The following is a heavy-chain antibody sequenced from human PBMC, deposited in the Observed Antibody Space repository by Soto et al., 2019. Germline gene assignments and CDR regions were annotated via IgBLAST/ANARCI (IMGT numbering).Heavy chain of an antibody. D-gene: IGHD2-8*02. J-gene: IGHJ5*02. CDR1: GAPITINY. CDR2: IYYSGST. Sequence: PSETLSLTCTVSGAPITINYWSWIRQAPGKGLEWIGYIYYSGSTTYNPSLKSRVTMSADTSKDQFSLKLNSVTAADTAVYYCARVAGGLDDLWGPAILVTV. CDR3: ARVAGGLDDL. V-gene: IGHV4-59*01.